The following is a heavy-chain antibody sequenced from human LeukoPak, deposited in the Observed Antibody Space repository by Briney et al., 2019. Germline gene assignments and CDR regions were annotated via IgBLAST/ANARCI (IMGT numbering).Heavy chain of an antibody. CDR3: AKNPLFVWGSYRSTYYFDY. CDR1: GFTFSSYA. CDR2: ISGSGGST. J-gene: IGHJ4*02. D-gene: IGHD3-16*02. V-gene: IGHV3-23*01. Sequence: GESLKISCAASGFTFSSYAMSWVRQAPGKGLEWVSAISGSGGSTYYADSVKGRFTISRDNSKNTLYLQMNSLRAEDTAVYYCAKNPLFVWGSYRSTYYFDYWGQGTLVTVSS.